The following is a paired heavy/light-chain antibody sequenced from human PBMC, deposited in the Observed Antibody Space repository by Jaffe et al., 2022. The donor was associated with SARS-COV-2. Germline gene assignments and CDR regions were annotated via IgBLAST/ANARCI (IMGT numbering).Heavy chain of an antibody. D-gene: IGHD3-22*01. CDR1: GFSLSTTGVA. J-gene: IGHJ4*02. V-gene: IGHV2-5*02. Sequence: QITLKESGPTLVKPTQTLTLTCTFSGFSLSTTGVAVGWIRQPPGKALEWLALVYWDNDKRYNRSLRSRLTITKDTSKNQVVLTMTDMDPVDTATFYCAHSQSDYDDNSPLPTYFFDSWGQGILVTVSS. CDR3: AHSQSDYDDNSPLPTYFFDS. CDR2: VYWDNDK.
Light chain of an antibody. CDR3: QSVDSSGIYWV. CDR2: KDS. Sequence: SYELTQPPSVSVSPGQTATITCSGDELPKQYGYWYQQKPGQAPVLVIYKDSERPSGIPERFSGSRSGTTVTLTISGVRAEDEADYYCQSVDSSGIYWVFGGGTKLTAL. J-gene: IGLJ3*02. V-gene: IGLV3-25*03. CDR1: ELPKQY.